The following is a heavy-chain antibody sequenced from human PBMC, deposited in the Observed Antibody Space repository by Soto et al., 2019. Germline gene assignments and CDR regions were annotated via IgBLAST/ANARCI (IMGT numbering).Heavy chain of an antibody. V-gene: IGHV3-30*18. CDR3: AKGFNSGYTRGWSSVPGDY. CDR1: GFTFSNYG. D-gene: IGHD6-19*01. CDR2: ISYDGSNK. Sequence: QVQLVESGGGVVQPGRSLRLSCAASGFTFSNYGMHWVRQAPGKGLEWVAVISYDGSNKYYADSVKGRFTISRDNSKNTLYLQMNSLRAEDTAVYYCAKGFNSGYTRGWSSVPGDYWGQGTLVTVSS. J-gene: IGHJ4*02.